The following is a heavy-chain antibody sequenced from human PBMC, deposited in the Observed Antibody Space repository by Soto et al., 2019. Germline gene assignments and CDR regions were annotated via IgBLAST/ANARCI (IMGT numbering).Heavy chain of an antibody. CDR1: GFTFINYA. Sequence: GGSLRLSCAGSGFTFINYAMNWVRQAPGKGLEWVSSISGGGDAAFFPDSVRGRFTISRDNSKNTVTLQMNSLGVDDTAVYYCARKILGSTTRPNYWYFDLWGRGT. D-gene: IGHD7-27*01. J-gene: IGHJ2*01. CDR2: ISGGGDAA. CDR3: ARKILGSTTRPNYWYFDL. V-gene: IGHV3-23*01.